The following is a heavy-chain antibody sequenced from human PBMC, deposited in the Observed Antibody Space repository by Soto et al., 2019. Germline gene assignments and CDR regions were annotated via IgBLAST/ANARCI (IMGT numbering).Heavy chain of an antibody. CDR2: IWCDGRQK. D-gene: IGHD3-3*01. J-gene: IGHJ6*02. CDR1: GFMFSSYG. V-gene: IGHV3-33*01. CDR3: SRDPRADGGSRYYDVRVMDV. Sequence: VESGGGVVQPGGSLRLSCAASGFMFSSYGMHLVRQAPGKGLSWVAVIWCDGRQKEYVDSVKGRLTISSDNSKYTLCLELNRLTVEDSGVYYCSRDPRADGGSRYYDVRVMDVWCQGTTVTVSS.